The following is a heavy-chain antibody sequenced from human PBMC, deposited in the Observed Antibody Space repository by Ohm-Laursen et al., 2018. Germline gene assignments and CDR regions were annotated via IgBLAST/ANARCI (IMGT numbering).Heavy chain of an antibody. CDR3: AKRRAAAGIYYFDY. V-gene: IGHV3-23*01. D-gene: IGHD6-13*01. J-gene: IGHJ4*02. CDR2: ISAGGGST. CDR1: GFTFSNYA. Sequence: GSLRLSCAASGFTFSNYAMSWVRQAPGKGLEWVSAISAGGGSTYYADSVKGRFTISRDNSKSTLYLQMNGLRAEDTAVYYCAKRRAAAGIYYFDYWGQGTLVTVSS.